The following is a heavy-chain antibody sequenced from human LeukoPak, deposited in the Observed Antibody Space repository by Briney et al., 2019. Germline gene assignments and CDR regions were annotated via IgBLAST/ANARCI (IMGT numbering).Heavy chain of an antibody. CDR1: GDSISSSSSY. D-gene: IGHD1-26*01. V-gene: IGHV4-39*07. CDR2: IYYSGST. CDR3: ARIGIVGATAYFDY. Sequence: PSETLSLTCTVSGDSISSSSSYWGWIRQPPGEGLEWIGSIYYSGSTYYNPSLKSRVTISVDTSKNQFSLKLSSVTAADTAVYYCARIGIVGATAYFDYWGQGTLVTVSS. J-gene: IGHJ4*02.